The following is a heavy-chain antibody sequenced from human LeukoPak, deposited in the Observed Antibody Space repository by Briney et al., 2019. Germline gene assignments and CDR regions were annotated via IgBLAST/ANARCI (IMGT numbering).Heavy chain of an antibody. V-gene: IGHV1-2*02. CDR1: GYTFTGYY. J-gene: IGHJ4*02. D-gene: IGHD6-13*01. CDR2: INPNSGGT. Sequence: ASVKVSCKASGYTFTGYYMHWVRQAPGQGLEWMGWINPNSGGTNYAQKFQGRVTITRNTSISTAYTELSSLRSEDTAVYYCARVYSSSWYGLGYWGQGTLVTVSS. CDR3: ARVYSSSWYGLGY.